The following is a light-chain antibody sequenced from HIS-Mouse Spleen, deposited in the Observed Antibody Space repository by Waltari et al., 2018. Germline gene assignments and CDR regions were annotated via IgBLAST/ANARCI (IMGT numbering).Light chain of an antibody. CDR3: YSTDSSGNHRV. CDR1: ALPKQY. J-gene: IGLJ2*01. V-gene: IGLV3-10*01. CDR2: EDS. Sequence: SYELTQPPSVSVSPGQTARIPFSGDALPKQYAYWYQQKSGQAPVLVIYEDSKRPSGIPERFSGSSSGTMATLTISGAQVEDEADYYCYSTDSSGNHRVFGGGTKLTVL.